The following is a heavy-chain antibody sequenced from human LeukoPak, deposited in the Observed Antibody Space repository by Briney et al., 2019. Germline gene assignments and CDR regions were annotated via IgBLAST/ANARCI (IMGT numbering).Heavy chain of an antibody. CDR3: ARGNYDFWSGYQYDWFDP. J-gene: IGHJ5*02. D-gene: IGHD3-3*01. CDR2: MNPDSGNT. V-gene: IGHV1-8*01. CDR1: GYTFTSYD. Sequence: ASVKVSCKASGYTFTSYDIYWVRQATGQGLEWMGWMNPDSGNTGYAQKFQGRVTMTRNTSINTAYMELSSLRSEDTAVYYCARGNYDFWSGYQYDWFDPWGQGTLVTVSS.